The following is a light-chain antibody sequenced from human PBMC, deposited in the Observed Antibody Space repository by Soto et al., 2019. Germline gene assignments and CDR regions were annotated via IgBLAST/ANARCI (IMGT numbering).Light chain of an antibody. J-gene: IGLJ2*01. V-gene: IGLV2-8*01. Sequence: QSVLTQPPSASGSPGQSVTISCIGTSSDVRGYNYVSWYQQHPGKAPKLMIYEVSKRPSGVPDRFSGSKSGNTASLTVSGLQAEDEADYYCSSYAASNNLGVFGGGTKVTVL. CDR2: EVS. CDR3: SSYAASNNLGV. CDR1: SSDVRGYNY.